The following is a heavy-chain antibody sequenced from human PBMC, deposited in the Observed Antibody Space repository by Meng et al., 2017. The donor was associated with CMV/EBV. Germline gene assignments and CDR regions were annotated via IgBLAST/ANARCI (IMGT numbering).Heavy chain of an antibody. CDR2: IYYSGST. D-gene: IGHD2-21*01. Sequence: SETLSLTCTVSGGSISSYYRSWIRQPPGKGLEWIGYIYYSGSTNYNPSLKSRVTISVDTSKNQFSLKLSSVTAADTAVYYCARGPPYSTYYYYYGMDVWGQGTTVTVSS. CDR1: GGSISSYY. V-gene: IGHV4-59*01. J-gene: IGHJ6*02. CDR3: ARGPPYSTYYYYYGMDV.